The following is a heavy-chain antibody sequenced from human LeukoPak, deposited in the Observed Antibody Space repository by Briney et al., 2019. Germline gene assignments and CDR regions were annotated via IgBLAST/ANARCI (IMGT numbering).Heavy chain of an antibody. J-gene: IGHJ5*02. CDR3: ARDYSYGVGDSSARFDP. D-gene: IGHD3-22*01. V-gene: IGHV4-34*01. CDR2: INHSGST. CDR1: GGSFSGYY. Sequence: PSETLSLTCAVYGGSFSGYYWSWIRQPPGKGLEWIGEINHSGSTNYNPSLKSRVTISVDTSKNQFSLKLSSVTAADTAVYYCARDYSYGVGDSSARFDPWGQGTLVTVSS.